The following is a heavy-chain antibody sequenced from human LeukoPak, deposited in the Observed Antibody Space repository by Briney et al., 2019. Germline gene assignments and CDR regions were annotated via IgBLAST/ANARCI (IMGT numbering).Heavy chain of an antibody. D-gene: IGHD4-17*01. CDR2: ISGSGGST. J-gene: IGHJ4*02. CDR3: AKDSVGHYYGDTFDY. CDR1: GFTFSSYA. V-gene: IGHV3-23*01. Sequence: GGSLRLSCAASGFTFSSYAMSWVRQAPGKGLDWVSAISGSGGSTYYADSVKGRFTISRDNSKNTLYLQMNSLRAEDTAVYYCAKDSVGHYYGDTFDYWGQGTLVTVSS.